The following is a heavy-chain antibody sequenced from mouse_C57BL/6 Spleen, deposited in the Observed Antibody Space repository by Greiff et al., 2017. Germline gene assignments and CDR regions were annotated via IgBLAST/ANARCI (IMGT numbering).Heavy chain of an antibody. J-gene: IGHJ4*01. CDR3: ARTTVVATDYARED. D-gene: IGHD1-1*01. Sequence: VQLQQPGAELVRPGSSVKLSCKASGYTFTSYWMDWVKQRPGQGLEWIGNIYPSDSETHYNQKFKDKATLTVDKSSSTAYMQLSSLTSEDSAVYCCARTTVVATDYAREDWGQGDS. CDR2: IYPSDSET. V-gene: IGHV1-61*01. CDR1: GYTFTSYW.